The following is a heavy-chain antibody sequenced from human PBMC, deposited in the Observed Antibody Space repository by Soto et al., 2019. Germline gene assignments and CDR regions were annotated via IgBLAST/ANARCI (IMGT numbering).Heavy chain of an antibody. CDR2: IYYSWST. D-gene: IGHD3-16*02. V-gene: IGHV4-61*01. CDR3: AGVEHDYVWGSYRQGAFDI. CDR1: GGSVSSGSDY. J-gene: IGHJ3*02. Sequence: SETLSLTCTVSGGSVSSGSDYWSWIRQPPWNGLEWIWYIYYSWSTNYNPSLKSRITISVDTSKNQFSLKLSSVTAADTAVYYCAGVEHDYVWGSYRQGAFDIWGQGTMVTVSS.